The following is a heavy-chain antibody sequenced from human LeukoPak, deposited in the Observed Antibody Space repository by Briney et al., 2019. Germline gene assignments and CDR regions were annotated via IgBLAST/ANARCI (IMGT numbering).Heavy chain of an antibody. J-gene: IGHJ4*02. CDR1: GVSVSSGSYY. CDR3: ARDVGDY. CDR2: IYYSGST. V-gene: IGHV4-61*01. Sequence: TSETLSLTCTVSGVSVSSGSYYWSWIRQPPGKGLEWIGYIYYSGSTNYNPSLKSRVTISVDTSKNQFSLKLSSVTAADTAVYYCARDVGDYWGQGTLVTVSS.